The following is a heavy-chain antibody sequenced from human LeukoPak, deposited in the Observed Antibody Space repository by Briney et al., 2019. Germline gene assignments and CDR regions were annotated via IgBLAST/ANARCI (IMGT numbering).Heavy chain of an antibody. CDR2: ISTGSTYI. D-gene: IGHD6-19*01. V-gene: IGHV3-21*01. Sequence: GGSLRLSCAVSGFTVSGTYMSWVRQAPGKGLEWVSSISTGSTYIFYGDSVKGRFTISRDNADNSPYLQMNSLRAEDTAVYYCARTRDSSGCFDLWGQGTLVTVSS. J-gene: IGHJ5*02. CDR3: ARTRDSSGCFDL. CDR1: GFTVSGTY.